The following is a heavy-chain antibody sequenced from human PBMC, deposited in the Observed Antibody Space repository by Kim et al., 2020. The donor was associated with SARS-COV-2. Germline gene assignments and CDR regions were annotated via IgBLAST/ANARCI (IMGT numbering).Heavy chain of an antibody. CDR3: ASRIAAPGYYGMDV. J-gene: IGHJ6*02. D-gene: IGHD6-13*01. V-gene: IGHV4-59*01. Sequence: NPSLKRRVTISLDTSKNQLSLKLSSVSAADTAVYYCASRIAAPGYYGMDVWGQGTTVTVSS.